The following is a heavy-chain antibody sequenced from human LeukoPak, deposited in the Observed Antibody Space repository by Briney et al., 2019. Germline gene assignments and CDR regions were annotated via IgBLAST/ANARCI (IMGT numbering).Heavy chain of an antibody. CDR2: TVVGSGNT. D-gene: IGHD6-6*01. CDR3: AAEGLIGAAREDAFDI. V-gene: IGHV1-58*01. CDR1: GFTFTSSA. Sequence: SVKVSCKASGFTFTSSAVQWVRQARGQRLEWIGWTVVGSGNTNYAQKFQERVTITRDMSTSTAYMELSSLRSEDTAVYYCAAEGLIGAAREDAFDIWGQGTMVTVSS. J-gene: IGHJ3*02.